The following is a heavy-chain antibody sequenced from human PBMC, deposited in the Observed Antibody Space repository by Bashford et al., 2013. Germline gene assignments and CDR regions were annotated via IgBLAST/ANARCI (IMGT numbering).Heavy chain of an antibody. CDR2: ISSSSSYI. Sequence: GSLRLSCAASGFTFSSYSMNWVRQAPGKGLEWVSSISSSSSYIYYADSVKGRFTISRDNAKNSLYLQMNSLRAEDTAVYYCASSITSSGWVRELYPFDYWGQGTLVTVSS. J-gene: IGHJ4*02. CDR1: GFTFSSYS. CDR3: ASSITSSGWVRELYPFDY. V-gene: IGHV3-21*01. D-gene: IGHD3-10*01.